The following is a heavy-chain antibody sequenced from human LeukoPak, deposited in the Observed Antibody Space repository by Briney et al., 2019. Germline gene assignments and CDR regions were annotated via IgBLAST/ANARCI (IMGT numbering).Heavy chain of an antibody. CDR3: ARDRGFLEWLAYWFDP. CDR2: IIPIFGTA. J-gene: IGHJ5*02. V-gene: IGHV1-69*13. D-gene: IGHD3-3*01. Sequence: SVKVSCKASGYTFTSYGISWVRQAPGQGLEWMGGIIPIFGTANYAQKFQGRVTITADESTSTAYMELSSLRSEDTAVYYCARDRGFLEWLAYWFDPWGQGTLVTVSS. CDR1: GYTFTSYG.